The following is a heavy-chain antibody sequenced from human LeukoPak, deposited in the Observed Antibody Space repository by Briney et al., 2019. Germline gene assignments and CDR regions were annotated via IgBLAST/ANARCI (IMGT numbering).Heavy chain of an antibody. D-gene: IGHD4-23*01. CDR2: INHSGST. J-gene: IGHJ4*02. CDR3: AKEYGGLDY. CDR1: GESFSGHY. Sequence: SETLSLTCAVYGESFSGHYCSWIRQPPGKGLEWIGEINHSGSTNYDPSLKSRVSISVDTSKNQFSLKLSSVTAADTAVYYCAKEYGGLDYWGQGTLVTVSS. V-gene: IGHV4-34*01.